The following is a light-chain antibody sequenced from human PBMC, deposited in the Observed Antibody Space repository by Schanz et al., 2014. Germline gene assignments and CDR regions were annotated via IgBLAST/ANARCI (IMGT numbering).Light chain of an antibody. CDR2: STS. Sequence: ENVLTQSPGTLSLSPGEGATLSCRASQSVDTAHFAWYQHKPGQSPRLLIFSTSTRATGIPDRFSGSGSGTDFTLTISRVEPEDFGVYYCQQYGSSPRTFGQGTKLEIK. CDR3: QQYGSSPRT. V-gene: IGKV3-20*01. J-gene: IGKJ2*01. CDR1: QSVDTAH.